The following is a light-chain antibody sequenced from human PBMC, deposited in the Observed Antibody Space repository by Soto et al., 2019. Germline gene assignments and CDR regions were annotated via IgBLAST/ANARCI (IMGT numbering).Light chain of an antibody. CDR2: DAS. CDR3: QHRAAWPIT. CDR1: QSVSGH. J-gene: IGKJ4*01. V-gene: IGKV3-11*01. Sequence: EIMLTQSPATLSLSPGQRATLSCRTSQSVSGHLVWYQQKPGQAPRLLIYDASFRAAGIPARFTGSGSGTDFPLSISSLEPEDFAVYYCQHRAAWPITFGGGTQVEIK.